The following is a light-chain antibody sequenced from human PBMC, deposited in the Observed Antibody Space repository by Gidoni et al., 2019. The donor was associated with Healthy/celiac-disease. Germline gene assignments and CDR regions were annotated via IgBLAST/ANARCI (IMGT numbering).Light chain of an antibody. CDR2: DAS. Sequence: EIVLTPSPATLSLSPGERATLSCRVSQSVSSYLAWYQQKPGQAPRLLIYDASNRATGIPARFSGSGSGTDFTLTISSLEPEDFAVYYCQQRSNWPRTFGQGTKVEIK. V-gene: IGKV3-11*01. CDR3: QQRSNWPRT. CDR1: QSVSSY. J-gene: IGKJ1*01.